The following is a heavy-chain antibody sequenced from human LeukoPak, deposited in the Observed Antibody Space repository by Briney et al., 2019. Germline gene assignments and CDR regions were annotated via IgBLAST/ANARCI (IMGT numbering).Heavy chain of an antibody. J-gene: IGHJ5*02. CDR1: GGSISSGGYY. Sequence: PSQTLSLTCTVSGGSISSGGYYWSWIRQPPGKGLEWIGYIYRSGSTYYNPSLKSRVTISVDRSKNQFSLKLSSVTAADTAVYYCARERSGDHWFDPWGQGTLVTVSS. CDR2: IYRSGST. CDR3: ARERSGDHWFDP. D-gene: IGHD1-14*01. V-gene: IGHV4-30-2*01.